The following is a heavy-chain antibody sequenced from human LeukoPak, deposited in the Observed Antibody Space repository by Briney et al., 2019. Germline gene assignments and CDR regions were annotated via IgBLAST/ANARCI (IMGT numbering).Heavy chain of an antibody. D-gene: IGHD5-18*01. CDR2: IYTSGST. J-gene: IGHJ6*03. CDR1: GGSISSYY. CDR3: AGEEEIQLWPKGYMDV. V-gene: IGHV4-4*07. Sequence: SETLSLTCTVSGGSISSYYWSWIRQPAGKGLEWIGRIYTSGSTNYNPSLKSRVTMSVDTSKNQFSLKLSSVTAADTAVYYCAGEEEIQLWPKGYMDVWGKGTTVTVSS.